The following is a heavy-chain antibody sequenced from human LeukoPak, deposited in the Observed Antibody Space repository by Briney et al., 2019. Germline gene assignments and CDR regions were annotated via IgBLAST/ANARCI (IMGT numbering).Heavy chain of an antibody. Sequence: GESLKISCKGSGYSFTSYWIGWVRQMPGKGLEWMGIIYPGDSDTRYSPSFQGQVTISADKSISTAYLQWSSLKASDTAMYYCAMNSEYSSSYWYFDLWGRGTLVTVSS. CDR3: AMNSEYSSSYWYFDL. CDR1: GYSFTSYW. J-gene: IGHJ2*01. D-gene: IGHD6-6*01. V-gene: IGHV5-51*01. CDR2: IYPGDSDT.